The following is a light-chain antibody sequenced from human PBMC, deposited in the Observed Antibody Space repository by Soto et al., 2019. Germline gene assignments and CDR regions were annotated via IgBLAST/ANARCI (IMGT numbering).Light chain of an antibody. V-gene: IGKV3-15*01. CDR2: GAS. CDR3: QQYNNWPQT. Sequence: EIVMTQSPATLSVSPGERATLSCRASQSVNSNLAWYQQKPGQAPRLLIYGASTRATGIPARFSGSGSGTEFTLPISSLQSEDFAVYYCQQYNNWPQTFGQGTKVDIK. J-gene: IGKJ1*01. CDR1: QSVNSN.